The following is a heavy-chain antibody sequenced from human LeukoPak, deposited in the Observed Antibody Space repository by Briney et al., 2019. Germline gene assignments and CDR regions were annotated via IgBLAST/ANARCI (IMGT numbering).Heavy chain of an antibody. Sequence: SETLSLTCAVSGCSISSGGYSWSWIRQPPGKGLEWIGYIYQSGSTYYSPSLKRRVTISVDRSKNQFSLELSSVTAADTALYYCARGWGKSHTFDYWGQGTLVTVSS. CDR1: GCSISSGGYS. V-gene: IGHV4-30-2*01. J-gene: IGHJ4*02. CDR3: ARGWGKSHTFDY. D-gene: IGHD3-16*01. CDR2: IYQSGST.